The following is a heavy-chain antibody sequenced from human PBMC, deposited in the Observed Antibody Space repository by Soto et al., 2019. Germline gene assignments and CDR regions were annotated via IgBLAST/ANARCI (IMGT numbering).Heavy chain of an antibody. V-gene: IGHV6-1*01. J-gene: IGHJ4*02. Sequence: SQTLSLTCGISRDSVSSNSAAWNWLRQSPSRGLEWLGRTYYRSEWYNDYAVSVESRITINPDTSKNHFSLQLNFVTPEDTAVYFCARGEQYSGRIFDYWGQGALVTVSS. CDR1: RDSVSSNSAA. CDR3: ARGEQYSGRIFDY. D-gene: IGHD1-26*01. CDR2: TYYRSEWYN.